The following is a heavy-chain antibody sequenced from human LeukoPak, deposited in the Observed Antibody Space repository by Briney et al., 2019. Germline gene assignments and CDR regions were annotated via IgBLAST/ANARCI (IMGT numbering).Heavy chain of an antibody. J-gene: IGHJ4*02. CDR2: IWYDGSNK. V-gene: IGHV3-33*01. CDR3: ARDDPSGYYFDY. D-gene: IGHD6-25*01. Sequence: GRSQRLSCAASGFTFSSYGMHWVRQAPGKGLEWVAVIWYDGSNKYYADSVKGRFTISRDNSKNTLYLQMNSLRAEDTAVYYCARDDPSGYYFDYWGQGTLVTVSS. CDR1: GFTFSSYG.